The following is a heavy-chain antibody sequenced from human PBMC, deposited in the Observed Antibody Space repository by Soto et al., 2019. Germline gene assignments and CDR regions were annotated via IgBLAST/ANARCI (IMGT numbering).Heavy chain of an antibody. D-gene: IGHD3-10*01. Sequence: EVQLLESGGGLVQPGGSLRLSCAASGFTFSSYAMSWVRQAPGKGLEWVSAISGSGGSTYYADSVKGRFTISRDNXXNTPYLQMNSLRAEDTAVYYCAKVRRLLWFGEHDYWGQGTLVTVSS. CDR3: AKVRRLLWFGEHDY. V-gene: IGHV3-23*01. J-gene: IGHJ4*02. CDR2: ISGSGGST. CDR1: GFTFSSYA.